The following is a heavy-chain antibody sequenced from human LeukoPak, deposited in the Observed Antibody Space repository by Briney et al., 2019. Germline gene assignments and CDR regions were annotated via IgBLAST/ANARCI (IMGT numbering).Heavy chain of an antibody. CDR3: ERAAKQWLVPGSRIFDY. CDR1: GGTFSSYA. CDR2: IIPIFGTA. Sequence: ASVKVSCKASGGTFSSYAISWVRQAPGQGLEWMGGIIPIFGTANYAQKFQGRVTITTDESTSTAYMELSSLRSEDTAMYYCERAAKQWLVPGSRIFDYWGQGTLVTVSS. D-gene: IGHD6-19*01. V-gene: IGHV1-69*05. J-gene: IGHJ4*02.